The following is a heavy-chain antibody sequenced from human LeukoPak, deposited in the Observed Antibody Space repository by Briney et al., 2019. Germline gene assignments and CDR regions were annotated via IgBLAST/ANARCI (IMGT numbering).Heavy chain of an antibody. CDR2: IASKTDGGTT. Sequence: GGSLRLSCAASGFTFSNFAMSWVRQAPGKGLEWVGRIASKTDGGTTDYAAPVKGRFTISRDDSKNTLFLQMNSLKTEDTAVYYCTTGIRGDCGQGTLVTVSS. V-gene: IGHV3-15*04. CDR3: TTGIRGD. J-gene: IGHJ4*02. CDR1: GFTFSNFA.